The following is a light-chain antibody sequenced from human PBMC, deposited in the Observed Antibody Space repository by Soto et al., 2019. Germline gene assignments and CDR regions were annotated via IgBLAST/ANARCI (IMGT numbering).Light chain of an antibody. CDR1: RSDVGGYNY. CDR2: EVT. V-gene: IGLV2-8*01. CDR3: SSYAASNNFYFV. J-gene: IGLJ3*02. Sequence: QSALTQPPSASGSPGQSVTISCTGTRSDVGGYNYVSWYQQYPGRAPKLMIYEVTKRPPGVPDRFSGSKSGNTASLTVSGLQAEDEADYYCSSYAASNNFYFVFGGGTKLTVL.